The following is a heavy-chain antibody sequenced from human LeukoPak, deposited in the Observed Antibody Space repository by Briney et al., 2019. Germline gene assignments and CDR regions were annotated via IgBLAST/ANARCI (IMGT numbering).Heavy chain of an antibody. CDR1: GFTFSSYW. D-gene: IGHD5-12*01. CDR2: IEQDGSEK. CDR3: ARDGERGYAYDY. V-gene: IGHV3-7*01. Sequence: PGGSLRLSCTASGFTFSSYWMSWVRQAPGKGLEWVANIEQDGSEKYYVDSVKGRFTISRDNAKNSLYLQMNSLRADDTAVYYCARDGERGYAYDYWGQGTLVTVSS. J-gene: IGHJ4*02.